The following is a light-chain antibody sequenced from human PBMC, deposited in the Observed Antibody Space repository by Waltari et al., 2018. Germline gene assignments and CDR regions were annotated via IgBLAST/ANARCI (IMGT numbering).Light chain of an antibody. V-gene: IGLV2-14*01. J-gene: IGLJ3*02. CDR1: SSDVGGYNY. Sequence: QSALTQPASVSGSPGQSITISCTGTSSDVGGYNYVSWYQQHPGKAPKLMISDVSKRPSGVSNRFTGSKSDNTASLTISGLQAEDEADYYCSSYTSSNTWVFGGGTKLTVL. CDR3: SSYTSSNTWV. CDR2: DVS.